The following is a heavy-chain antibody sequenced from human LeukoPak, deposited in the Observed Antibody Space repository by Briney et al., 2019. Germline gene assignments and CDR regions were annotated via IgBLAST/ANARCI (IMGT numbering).Heavy chain of an antibody. CDR2: IDPSDSYT. V-gene: IGHV5-10-1*01. CDR1: GYSFTTYY. J-gene: IGHJ4*02. CDR3: TRGVDSSAYL. Sequence: GESLKISCKGSGYSFTTYYNNWVRQMPGKGLEWMGRIDPSDSYTNYSLSFQGHVTISADKSISTAYLQWRSLKASDTAMYYCTRGVDSSAYLWGQGILVTVSS. D-gene: IGHD3-22*01.